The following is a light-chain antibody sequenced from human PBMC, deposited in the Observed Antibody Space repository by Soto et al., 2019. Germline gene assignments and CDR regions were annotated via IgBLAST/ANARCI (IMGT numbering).Light chain of an antibody. J-gene: IGLJ1*01. CDR2: EVS. Sequence: QSALTQPASVSGSPGQSITISCSGSSSDLGGYNSVSWYQHHPGKAPKLMIYEVSNRPSGVSNRFSGSKSGNTASLTISGLQAEDEADYYCGSYPISSTPLYVFGTGTKLTVL. V-gene: IGLV2-14*01. CDR1: SSDLGGYNS. CDR3: GSYPISSTPLYV.